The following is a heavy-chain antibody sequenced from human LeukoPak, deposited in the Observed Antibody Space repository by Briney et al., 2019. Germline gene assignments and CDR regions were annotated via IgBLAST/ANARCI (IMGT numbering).Heavy chain of an antibody. D-gene: IGHD3-9*01. V-gene: IGHV1-2*02. CDR2: INPDSGDT. Sequence: VASVKVSCKASGGTFSSYAISWVRQAPGQGLEWMGWINPDSGDTNSAQKFQGRVTMTTDTSISTAYMELSRLRSDDTAVYYCARGFDWLEYYFDYWGQGTLVTVSP. J-gene: IGHJ4*02. CDR1: GGTFSSYA. CDR3: ARGFDWLEYYFDY.